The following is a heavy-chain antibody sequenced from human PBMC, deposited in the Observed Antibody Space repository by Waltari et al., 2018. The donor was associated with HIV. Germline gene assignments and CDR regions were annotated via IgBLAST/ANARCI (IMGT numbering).Heavy chain of an antibody. CDR1: GGTFSSYA. D-gene: IGHD5-12*01. CDR2: IIPILGIA. Sequence: QVQLVQSGAEVKKPGSSVKVSCKASGGTFSSYAISWVRQAPGQGLEWMGRIIPILGIANYAQKFQGRVTITADKSTSTAYMELSSLRSEDTAVYYCARDCKWLDYYYYYGMDVWGQGTTVTVSS. CDR3: ARDCKWLDYYYYYGMDV. J-gene: IGHJ6*02. V-gene: IGHV1-69*04.